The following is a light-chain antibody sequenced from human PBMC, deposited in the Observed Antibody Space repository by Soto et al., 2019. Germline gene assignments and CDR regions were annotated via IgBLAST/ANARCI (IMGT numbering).Light chain of an antibody. CDR3: LLFYRGGWV. Sequence: QAVVTQEPSLTVSSGGTVTLTCASNTGEVTSGHYANWFQQKPGQPPRALIYLAHTKYPWTPARFSGSLLGGKAALTLSDVQPEDEAEYYCLLFYRGGWVFGGGTKVTVL. CDR1: TGEVTSGHY. V-gene: IGLV7-43*01. CDR2: LAH. J-gene: IGLJ3*02.